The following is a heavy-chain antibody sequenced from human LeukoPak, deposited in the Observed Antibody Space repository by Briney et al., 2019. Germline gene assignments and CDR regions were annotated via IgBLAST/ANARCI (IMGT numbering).Heavy chain of an antibody. J-gene: IGHJ4*02. CDR1: GFSFSSYW. CDR3: ARLDSAGYSY. V-gene: IGHV5-51*01. D-gene: IGHD1-26*01. Sequence: GESLKISCKGSGFSFSSYWIAWVRQMPGKGLEWMGIIFGGDSETRYSPSFQGQVTMAVDKSISAAFLQWSSLKASDTAMYYCARLDSAGYSYWGQGTLVTVSS. CDR2: IFGGDSET.